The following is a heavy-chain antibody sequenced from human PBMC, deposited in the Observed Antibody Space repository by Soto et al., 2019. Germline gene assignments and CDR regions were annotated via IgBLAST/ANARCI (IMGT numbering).Heavy chain of an antibody. Sequence: PGGSLRLSCAASGFTFSNYAMNWVRQAPGKGLEWVSTIGSGGGRTYYADSVKGRFTISRDNSNNTLYLHVNNLRAEDTAIYYCEVSVSMDVWGQGTTVTVSS. J-gene: IGHJ6*02. CDR2: IGSGGGRT. CDR3: EVSVSMDV. CDR1: GFTFSNYA. V-gene: IGHV3-23*01.